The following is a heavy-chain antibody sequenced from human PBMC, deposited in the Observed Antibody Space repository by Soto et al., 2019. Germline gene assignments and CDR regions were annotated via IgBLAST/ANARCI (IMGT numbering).Heavy chain of an antibody. D-gene: IGHD3-22*01. CDR2: IRSKAYGGTT. Sequence: GGSLRLSCTASGFTFGDYAMSWFRQAPGKGLEWVGFIRSKAYGGTTEYAASVKGRFTISRDDSKSIAYLQMNSLKTEDTAVYYCTRDRYSYDRSGDWHHYYYYYYGMDVWGQGTTVTSP. CDR3: TRDRYSYDRSGDWHHYYYYYYGMDV. J-gene: IGHJ6*02. CDR1: GFTFGDYA. V-gene: IGHV3-49*03.